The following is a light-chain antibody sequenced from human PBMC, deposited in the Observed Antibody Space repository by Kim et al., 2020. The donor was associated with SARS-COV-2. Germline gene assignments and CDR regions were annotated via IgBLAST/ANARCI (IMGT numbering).Light chain of an antibody. V-gene: IGLV1-44*01. J-gene: IGLJ3*02. CDR3: AAWDDSLNGRV. CDR1: TSNIGSNT. Sequence: GQRFTISFSGSTSNIGSNTVKWYQHLPGTAPKLLNYSTNQRPSGVPDRVSGSKSGTSASLAISGLQSEDEADYYCAAWDDSLNGRVFGGGTKLTVL. CDR2: STN.